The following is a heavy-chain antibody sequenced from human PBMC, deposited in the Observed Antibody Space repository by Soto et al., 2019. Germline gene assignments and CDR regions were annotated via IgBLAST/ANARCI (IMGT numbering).Heavy chain of an antibody. CDR2: IYYSGST. D-gene: IGHD2-2*01. V-gene: IGHV4-39*01. Sequence: SETLSLTCTVSGGSISSSSYYWGWIRQPPGKGLEWIGSIYYSGSTYYNPSLKSRVTISVDTSKNQISLKLSSVTAADKAVYYCATSTDCSSTSCYEGVNWFDPWGQGTLVTVSS. CDR3: ATSTDCSSTSCYEGVNWFDP. CDR1: GGSISSSSYY. J-gene: IGHJ5*02.